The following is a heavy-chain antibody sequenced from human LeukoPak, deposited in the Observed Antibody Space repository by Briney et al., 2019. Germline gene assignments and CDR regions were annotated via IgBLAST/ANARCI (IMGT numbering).Heavy chain of an antibody. V-gene: IGHV4-34*01. CDR3: ARAQITGTYVNWFDP. Sequence: SETLSLTCAVYGGSFSGYYWSWVRQPPGKGLEWIGEINHSGSTNYNPSLKSRVTISVDTSKNQFSLKLSSVTAADTAVYYCARAQITGTYVNWFDPWGQGTLVTVSS. CDR1: GGSFSGYY. CDR2: INHSGST. J-gene: IGHJ5*02. D-gene: IGHD1-20*01.